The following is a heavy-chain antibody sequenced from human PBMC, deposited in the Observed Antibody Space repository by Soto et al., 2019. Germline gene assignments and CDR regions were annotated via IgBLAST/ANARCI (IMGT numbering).Heavy chain of an antibody. D-gene: IGHD3-3*01. V-gene: IGHV3-23*01. Sequence: EVKLLESGGGLAQPGGSLRLSCVGSGFTFDSYAISWVRQAPGERLQWIAAIRGSADGTDYAHSVRGRFTISRDKAKKTVHLEMDSLRVEDTAVYSCAKDTVGGYSFWSGYYSDGLHVWSQGTLVTVS. CDR2: IRGSADGT. CDR3: AKDTVGGYSFWSGYYSDGLHV. J-gene: IGHJ3*01. CDR1: GFTFDSYA.